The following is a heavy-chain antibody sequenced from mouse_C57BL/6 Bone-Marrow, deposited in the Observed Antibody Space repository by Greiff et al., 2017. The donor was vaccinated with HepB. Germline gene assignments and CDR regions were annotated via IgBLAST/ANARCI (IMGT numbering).Heavy chain of an antibody. CDR2: ISSGGSYT. V-gene: IGHV5-6*01. CDR3: ARDREWFAY. Sequence: EVHLVESGGDLVKPGGSLKLSCAASGFTFSSYGMSWVRQTPDKRLEWVATISSGGSYTYYPDSVKGRFTISRDNATNTQYLQMSSLTSEDTAVYYCARDREWFAYWGQGTLVTVSA. CDR1: GFTFSSYG. J-gene: IGHJ3*01.